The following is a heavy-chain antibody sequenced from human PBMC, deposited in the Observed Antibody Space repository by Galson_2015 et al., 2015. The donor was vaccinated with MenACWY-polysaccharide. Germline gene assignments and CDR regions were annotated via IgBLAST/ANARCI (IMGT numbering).Heavy chain of an antibody. CDR3: ARRRKRVAGEFDY. CDR2: TSYTGST. J-gene: IGHJ4*02. D-gene: IGHD6-19*01. Sequence: ETLSLTCTVSGGSIRTETYFWGWIRQPPGKGLEWIGTTSYTGSTYYNPSLKGRVAFSTDTSNDHFSLTVASVTAADTAVYYCARRRKRVAGEFDYWGQGTLVTVSS. CDR1: GGSIRTETYF. V-gene: IGHV4-39*02.